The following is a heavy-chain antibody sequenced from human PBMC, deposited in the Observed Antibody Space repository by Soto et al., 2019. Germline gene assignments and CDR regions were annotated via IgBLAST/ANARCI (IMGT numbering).Heavy chain of an antibody. V-gene: IGHV3-23*01. Sequence: GGSLRLSCAASGFTFSSFAMSWVRQAPGKGLEWVSTISVNYGSTYYADSVKGRFTISRDNSKNTLYLQMNSLRAEDTAVYYCAIEKVGPTSIHVFDIWGQGTMVTVSS. D-gene: IGHD1-26*01. J-gene: IGHJ3*02. CDR1: GFTFSSFA. CDR2: ISVNYGST. CDR3: AIEKVGPTSIHVFDI.